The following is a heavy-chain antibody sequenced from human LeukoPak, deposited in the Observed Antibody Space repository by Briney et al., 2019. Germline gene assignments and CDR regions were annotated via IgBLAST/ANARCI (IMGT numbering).Heavy chain of an antibody. CDR2: IYSSGST. Sequence: SEALSLTCTVSGGSISTYYWSWIRQPAGKGLEWIGRIYSSGSTNYNPSLKSRVTISVDTSKSQFSLKLSSVTAADTAVYYCARAPDYWGQGTLVTVSS. V-gene: IGHV4-4*07. CDR3: ARAPDY. CDR1: GGSISTYY. J-gene: IGHJ4*02.